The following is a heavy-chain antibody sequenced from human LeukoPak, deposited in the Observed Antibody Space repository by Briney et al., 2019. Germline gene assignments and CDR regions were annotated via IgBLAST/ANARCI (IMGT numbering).Heavy chain of an antibody. J-gene: IGHJ4*02. CDR1: GGSISSYY. V-gene: IGHV4-59*12. CDR2: IYYSGST. Sequence: SETLSLTCTVSGGSISSYYWSWIRQPPGKGLEWIGYIYYSGSTNYNPSLKSRVTISVDTSKNQFSLKLSSVTAADTAVYYCARGPGGDYVWGSYRYSYYFDYWGQGTLVTVSS. CDR3: ARGPGGDYVWGSYRYSYYFDY. D-gene: IGHD3-16*02.